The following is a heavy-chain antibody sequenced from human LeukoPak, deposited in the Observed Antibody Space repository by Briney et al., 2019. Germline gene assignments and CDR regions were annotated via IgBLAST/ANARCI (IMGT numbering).Heavy chain of an antibody. J-gene: IGHJ4*02. CDR3: ASLFGDYGQYYFDY. V-gene: IGHV4-39*01. Sequence: PSETLSLTCTVSGGSISSSSYYWGWIRQPPGKGLEWIGSIYYSGSTYYNPSLKSRVTISVDTSKNQFSLKLSSVTAAGTAVYYCASLFGDYGQYYFDYWGQGTLVTVSS. D-gene: IGHD4-17*01. CDR1: GGSISSSSYY. CDR2: IYYSGST.